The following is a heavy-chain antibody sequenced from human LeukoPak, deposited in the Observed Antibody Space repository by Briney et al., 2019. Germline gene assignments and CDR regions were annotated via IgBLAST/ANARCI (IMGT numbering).Heavy chain of an antibody. V-gene: IGHV3-23*01. CDR2: ISGSGGGT. Sequence: GGSLRLSCAASGFTFSNYAMSWVRQAPGKGLGWVSAISGSGGGTYYADSVKGRFTISRDNSKNTLYLQMNSLRAEDTAVYYCAKSPTYGSGSYSYYFDYWGQGTLVTVSS. CDR1: GFTFSNYA. J-gene: IGHJ4*02. CDR3: AKSPTYGSGSYSYYFDY. D-gene: IGHD3-10*01.